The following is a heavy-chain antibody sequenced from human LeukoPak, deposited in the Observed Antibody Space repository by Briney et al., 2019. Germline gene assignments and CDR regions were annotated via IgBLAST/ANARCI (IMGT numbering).Heavy chain of an antibody. CDR3: ARGYCDSTSCHEEGFVF. Sequence: GGSLSRSCAASGFTFSSSNMHWVRQAPGKGLEWVSFISGTSTATHYADSVKGRFTISRDNARNSLFLQMNSLRAEDTAVYYCARGYCDSTSCHEEGFVFWGQGTLVTVSS. V-gene: IGHV3-48*04. D-gene: IGHD2-2*01. J-gene: IGHJ4*02. CDR2: ISGTSTAT. CDR1: GFTFSSSN.